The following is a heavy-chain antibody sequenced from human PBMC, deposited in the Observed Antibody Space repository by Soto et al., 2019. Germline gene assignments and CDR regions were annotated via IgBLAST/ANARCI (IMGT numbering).Heavy chain of an antibody. V-gene: IGHV4-30-4*01. Sequence: SETLSLTCTVSGASSSSGDYYWGWIRQPPGKGLEWIGYIYYTGRTYYNPSLKSRVTMSGDTSKKQFSLKLTSVTAADTAVYYCARSYDSSGYNWFGPWGQGTLVTVSS. CDR3: ARSYDSSGYNWFGP. J-gene: IGHJ5*02. CDR1: GASSSSGDYY. CDR2: IYYTGRT. D-gene: IGHD3-22*01.